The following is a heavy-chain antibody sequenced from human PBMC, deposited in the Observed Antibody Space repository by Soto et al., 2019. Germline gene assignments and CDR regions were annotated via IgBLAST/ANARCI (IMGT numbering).Heavy chain of an antibody. J-gene: IGHJ4*02. D-gene: IGHD5-18*01. Sequence: ASVKVSCKASGYTFTSYAMHWVRQAPGQRLEWMGWIDAGNSNTKYSQGFQERVTITRDMSTSTAYMELSGLRSEDTSLHYCAADVGGYIYGLGKYWGQGTLVTVSS. CDR3: AADVGGYIYGLGKY. CDR1: GYTFTSYA. CDR2: IDAGNSNT. V-gene: IGHV1-3*03.